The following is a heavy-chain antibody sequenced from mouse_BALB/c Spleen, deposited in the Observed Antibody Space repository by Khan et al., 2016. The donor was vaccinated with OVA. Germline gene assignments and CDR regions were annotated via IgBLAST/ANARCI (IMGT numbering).Heavy chain of an antibody. CDR2: ISSGSSST. J-gene: IGHJ2*01. CDR1: GFTFSRFG. CDR3: ARASNFDY. V-gene: IGHV5-17*02. Sequence: EVELVESGGGLVQPGGSRKLSCAASGFTFSRFGMHWVRQAPEKGLEWVAYISSGSSSTYYAATVKGRFTISRDNTKNTLFLQMTNLTSEDTAMYYCARASNFDYWGQGTTLTVSS.